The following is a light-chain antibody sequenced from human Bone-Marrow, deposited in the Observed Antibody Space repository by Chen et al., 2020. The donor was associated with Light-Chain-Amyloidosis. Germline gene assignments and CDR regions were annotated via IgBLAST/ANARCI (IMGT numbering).Light chain of an antibody. Sequence: QSALTQLPSASGSPGPSVPISCTGTSSDVGTYNYVSWYQQHPGKAPRHIIYEVTKRPSGVPDRFSGSKFGNTASLTISGLQAEDEADYYCSSYGGNNDIVFGGGTKLTVL. CDR3: SSYGGNNDIV. V-gene: IGLV2-8*01. CDR2: EVT. CDR1: SSDVGTYNY. J-gene: IGLJ2*01.